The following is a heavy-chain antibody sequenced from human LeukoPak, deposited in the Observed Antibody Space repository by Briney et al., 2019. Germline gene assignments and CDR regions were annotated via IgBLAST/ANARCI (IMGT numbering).Heavy chain of an antibody. CDR1: GFTFSSYA. V-gene: IGHV3-30-3*02. Sequence: PGGSLRLSCAASGFTFSSYAMHWVRQAPGKGLEWVAVISYDGSNKYYADSVKGRFTISRDNSKNTLYLQMNSLRAEDTAVYYCAKYSVVQRAAGHFDLWGQGTLVTVSS. CDR3: AKYSVVQRAAGHFDL. J-gene: IGHJ4*02. CDR2: ISYDGSNK. D-gene: IGHD6-25*01.